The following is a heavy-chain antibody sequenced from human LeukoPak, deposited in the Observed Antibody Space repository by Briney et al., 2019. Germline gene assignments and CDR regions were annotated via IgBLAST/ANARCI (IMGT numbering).Heavy chain of an antibody. CDR2: FDPEDGET. CDR3: ATDMGDGDCGGDCYLDAFDI. V-gene: IGHV1-24*01. D-gene: IGHD2-21*02. J-gene: IGHJ3*02. Sequence: ASVKVSCKVSGYTLTELSMHWVRQAPGKGLEWMGGFDPEDGETIYAQKFQGRVTMTEDTSTDTAYMELSSLRSEDTAVYYCATDMGDGDCGGDCYLDAFDIWGRGTMVTVSS. CDR1: GYTLTELS.